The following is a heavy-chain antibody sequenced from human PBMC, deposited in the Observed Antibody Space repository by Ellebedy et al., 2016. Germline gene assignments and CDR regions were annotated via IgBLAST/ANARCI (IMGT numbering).Heavy chain of an antibody. Sequence: GESLKISXRASGYSFANYYIAWVRQMPGKGLEWMGILHPGDSDTRYSPSFQGQVTISADKSISTAYLQWSSLKASDTAMYYCARHLPNYGFAVDYWGQGTLVTVSS. J-gene: IGHJ4*02. V-gene: IGHV5-51*01. CDR2: LHPGDSDT. CDR3: ARHLPNYGFAVDY. D-gene: IGHD4-17*01. CDR1: GYSFANYY.